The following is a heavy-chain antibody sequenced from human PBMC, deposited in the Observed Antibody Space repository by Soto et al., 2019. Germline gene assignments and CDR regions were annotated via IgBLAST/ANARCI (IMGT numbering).Heavy chain of an antibody. J-gene: IGHJ4*02. D-gene: IGHD1-26*01. CDR3: ARSGEHPLDY. V-gene: IGHV1-18*01. CDR1: GYAFPHYV. CDR2: STHTGNT. Sequence: QVRLVQSGPEVKKPGASVKVSCKTSGYAFPHYVINWVRQAPGHGLEWMGFSTHTGNTNYAQNFQGRDVLTTDTSTSTAYMEVTSLRSDDTAVYYCARSGEHPLDYWGQGTPVTVSS.